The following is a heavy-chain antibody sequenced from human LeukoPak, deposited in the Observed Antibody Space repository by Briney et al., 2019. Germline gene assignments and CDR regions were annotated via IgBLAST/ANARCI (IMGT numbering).Heavy chain of an antibody. CDR1: CGSISSYY. CDR3: ARHYYDSSGYHYQDY. J-gene: IGHJ4*02. CDR2: IYYSGST. Sequence: PSETLSLTCTVSCGSISSYYWSWIRQPPGKGLEWIGYIYYSGSTNYNPSLKSRVTISVDTSKNQFSLKLSSVIAADTAVYYCARHYYDSSGYHYQDYWGQGTLVTVSS. D-gene: IGHD3-22*01. V-gene: IGHV4-59*08.